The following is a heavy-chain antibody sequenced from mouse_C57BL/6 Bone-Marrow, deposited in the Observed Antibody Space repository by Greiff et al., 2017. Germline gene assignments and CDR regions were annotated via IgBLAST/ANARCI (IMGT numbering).Heavy chain of an antibody. CDR3: TTPTYTPN. J-gene: IGHJ2*01. D-gene: IGHD5-5*01. Sequence: VQLQQSGAELVRPGASVKLSCTASGFNIKDDYMHWVQQRPEQGLEWIGWIDPENGDTEYASKFQGKATITADTSSNTAYLQLSSLTSEDTAVYYCTTPTYTPNGGQGTTLTVSS. V-gene: IGHV14-4*01. CDR2: IDPENGDT. CDR1: GFNIKDDY.